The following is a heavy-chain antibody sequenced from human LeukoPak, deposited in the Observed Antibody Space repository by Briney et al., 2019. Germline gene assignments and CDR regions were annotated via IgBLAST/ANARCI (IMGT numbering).Heavy chain of an antibody. J-gene: IGHJ4*02. Sequence: GGSLRLSCAASGFTFSSYWLNWVRQAPGKGLEWVATIKQDGRDKYYVDSVKGRFTISRDDAKNSLYLQMNSLRVEDTAVYHCVRYFTAVAPTLRLDYWGQGTLVTVSS. D-gene: IGHD6-19*01. V-gene: IGHV3-7*03. CDR2: IKQDGRDK. CDR3: VRYFTAVAPTLRLDY. CDR1: GFTFSSYW.